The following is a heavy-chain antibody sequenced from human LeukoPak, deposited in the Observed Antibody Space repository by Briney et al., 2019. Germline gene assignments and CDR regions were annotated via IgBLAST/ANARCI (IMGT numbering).Heavy chain of an antibody. CDR1: GYTFTDYY. D-gene: IGHD2-2*01. CDR3: ARANFLYCSSSTCLFDY. CDR2: INPNDGDT. Sequence: ASVKVSCKASGYTFTDYYMHWVRQAPGQGFEWMGWINPNDGDTNYAKQFQGRVTMTRDPPISTAHMEVSRLRSDDTAVYYCARANFLYCSSSTCLFDYWGQGTLVTVSS. J-gene: IGHJ4*02. V-gene: IGHV1-2*02.